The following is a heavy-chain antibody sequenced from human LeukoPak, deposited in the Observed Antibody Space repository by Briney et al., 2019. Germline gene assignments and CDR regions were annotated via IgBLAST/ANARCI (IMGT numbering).Heavy chain of an antibody. Sequence: GGSLRLSCSASGFTFSSYWMHWVRRAPGKGLEWVAVISIDGSEKYYADSVKGRFTISRDNSKNTLYLQMNSLRGDDTAVYYCANPQSRGYDYLDYWGQGTLVTVSS. CDR1: GFTFSSYW. V-gene: IGHV3-30*18. J-gene: IGHJ4*02. CDR3: ANPQSRGYDYLDY. D-gene: IGHD5-12*01. CDR2: ISIDGSEK.